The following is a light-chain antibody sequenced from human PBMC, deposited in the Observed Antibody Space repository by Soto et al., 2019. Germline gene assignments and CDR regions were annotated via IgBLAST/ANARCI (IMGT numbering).Light chain of an antibody. CDR1: QSISSW. J-gene: IGKJ1*01. Sequence: DIQMTQSPSTLSASVGDRVTITCRASQSISSWLAWYQQKPGKAPKLLIYKASSLESGVPSRFSGSGSGTEFTLTISRLQPDDFATYYCQQYNSYWTFGKGTKVEI. V-gene: IGKV1-5*03. CDR2: KAS. CDR3: QQYNSYWT.